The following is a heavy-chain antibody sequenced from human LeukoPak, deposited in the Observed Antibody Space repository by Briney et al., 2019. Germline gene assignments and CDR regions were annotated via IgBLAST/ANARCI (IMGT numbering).Heavy chain of an antibody. J-gene: IGHJ4*02. Sequence: SETLSLTCTVSGASIDSYYWSWIRQPPGKGLEWIGYLSYSGTTKYNPSLKSRITISGDASKNQLSLKLRSVTAADTAVYYCARVRVSTYYYDSSGYYHFDYWGQGTLVTVSS. CDR1: GASIDSYY. D-gene: IGHD3-22*01. CDR3: ARVRVSTYYYDSSGYYHFDY. CDR2: LSYSGTT. V-gene: IGHV4-59*01.